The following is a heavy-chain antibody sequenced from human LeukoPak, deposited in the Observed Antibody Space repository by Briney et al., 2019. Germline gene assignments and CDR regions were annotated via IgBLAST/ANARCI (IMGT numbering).Heavy chain of an antibody. Sequence: GGSLRLSCAASGFTFSSYAMHWVRQAPGKGLEWVAVISYDGSNKYYADSVKGRFTISRDNSKNTLYLQMNSLRAEDTAVYYCARKPSGDSYGYPPDYWGQGTLVTVSS. V-gene: IGHV3-30*04. D-gene: IGHD5-18*01. CDR2: ISYDGSNK. CDR3: ARKPSGDSYGYPPDY. CDR1: GFTFSSYA. J-gene: IGHJ4*02.